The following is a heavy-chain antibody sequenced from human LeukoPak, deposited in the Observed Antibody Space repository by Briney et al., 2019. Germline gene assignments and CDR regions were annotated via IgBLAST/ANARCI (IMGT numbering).Heavy chain of an antibody. V-gene: IGHV3-30*18. CDR1: GFTFSSYG. Sequence: GGSLRLSCAASGFTFSSYGMHWVRQAPGKGLEWVAVISYDGSNKYYADSVKGRFTISRDNSKNTLYLQMNSLRAEDTAMYYCAKDGVDYYGSGSLDYWGQGTLVTVSS. CDR2: ISYDGSNK. CDR3: AKDGVDYYGSGSLDY. D-gene: IGHD3-10*01. J-gene: IGHJ4*02.